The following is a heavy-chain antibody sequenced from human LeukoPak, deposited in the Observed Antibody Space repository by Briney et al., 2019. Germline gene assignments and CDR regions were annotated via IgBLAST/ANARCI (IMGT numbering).Heavy chain of an antibody. CDR3: AKGARALIAAAGTNNWFDP. CDR1: GGSFSGYY. D-gene: IGHD6-13*01. Sequence: SETLSLNCAVYGGSFSGYYWSWIRQPPGKGLEWIGEINHSGSTNYNPSLKSRVTISVDTSKNQVSLKLSSVTAADTAVYYCAKGARALIAAAGTNNWFDPWGQGTLVTVSS. V-gene: IGHV4-34*01. J-gene: IGHJ5*02. CDR2: INHSGST.